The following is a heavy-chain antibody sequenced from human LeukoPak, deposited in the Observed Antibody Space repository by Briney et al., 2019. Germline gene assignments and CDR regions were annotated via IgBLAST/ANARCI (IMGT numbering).Heavy chain of an antibody. J-gene: IGHJ4*02. V-gene: IGHV4-39*01. Sequence: PSETLSLTCTVSGGSISSSSYYWGWIRQPPGKGLGWIGSVYYSGSTYYNPSLKSRVTISVDTSKNQFSLKLSSVTAADTAVYYCARQAYYYDSSGYYWGQGTLVTVSS. CDR1: GGSISSSSYY. D-gene: IGHD3-22*01. CDR2: VYYSGST. CDR3: ARQAYYYDSSGYY.